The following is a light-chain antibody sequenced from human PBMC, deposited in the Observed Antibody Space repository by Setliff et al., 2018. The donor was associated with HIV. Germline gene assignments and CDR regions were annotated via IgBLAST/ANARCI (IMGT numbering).Light chain of an antibody. CDR2: DVS. V-gene: IGLV2-11*01. CDR3: CSSAGIYTYV. J-gene: IGLJ1*01. Sequence: SALTQPRSVSGSPGQSVTISCTGTSSDVGGYNYVSWYQQHPGKAPKFMIYDVSKRPSGVPDRFSGSKSGNTASLTISGLQAEDEADYYCCSSAGIYTYVFGSGTKVTVL. CDR1: SSDVGGYNY.